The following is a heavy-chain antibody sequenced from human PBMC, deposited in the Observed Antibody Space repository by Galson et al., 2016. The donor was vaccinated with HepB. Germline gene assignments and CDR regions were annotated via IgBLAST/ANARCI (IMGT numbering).Heavy chain of an antibody. CDR1: GISVTTFEVG. CDR3: AHRGRTRYFDT. CDR2: IYLDDED. D-gene: IGHD3/OR15-3a*01. J-gene: IGHJ4*02. Sequence: PALVKPTQTLTLTCSVSGISVTTFEVGVGWIRQSPGKAPEWLAIIYLDDEDRYSPSLKSRLTITRDTSKNQVVLTMINMDPEDTATYYCAHRGRTRYFDTWGQGTLVTVSS. V-gene: IGHV2-5*02.